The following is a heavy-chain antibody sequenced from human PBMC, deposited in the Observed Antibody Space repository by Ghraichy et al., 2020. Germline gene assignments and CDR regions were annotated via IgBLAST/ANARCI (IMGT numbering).Heavy chain of an antibody. V-gene: IGHV1-69*13. Sequence: SVKVSCKASGGTFSSYAISWVRQAPGQGLEWMGGIIPIFGTANYAQKFQGRVTITADESTSTAYMELSSLRSEDTAVYYCAREGLQWDGRESYYDSSNWFDPWGQGTLVTVSS. CDR3: AREGLQWDGRESYYDSSNWFDP. CDR1: GGTFSSYA. D-gene: IGHD3-22*01. CDR2: IIPIFGTA. J-gene: IGHJ5*02.